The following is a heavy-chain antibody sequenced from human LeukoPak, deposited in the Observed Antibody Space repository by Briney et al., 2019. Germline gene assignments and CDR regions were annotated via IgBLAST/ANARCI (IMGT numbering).Heavy chain of an antibody. Sequence: GGSLRLSCAASGFTFRSYEMNWVRQAPGKGLEWVSYISSSDSTSHYADSVKGRFTIPRDNAKNSLYLQMNSLRVEDMGVYYCARETRGHYYDSSGPDHWGQGTLVTVSS. V-gene: IGHV3-48*03. CDR2: ISSSDSTS. D-gene: IGHD3-22*01. CDR3: ARETRGHYYDSSGPDH. CDR1: GFTFRSYE. J-gene: IGHJ5*02.